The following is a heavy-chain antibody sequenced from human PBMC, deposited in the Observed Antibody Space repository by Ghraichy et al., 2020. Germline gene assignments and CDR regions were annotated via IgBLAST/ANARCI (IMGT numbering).Heavy chain of an antibody. J-gene: IGHJ6*02. CDR1: GGSFSGYY. Sequence: SETLSLTCAVYGGSFSGYYWSWIRQPPGKGLEWIGEINHSGSTNYNPSLKSRVTISVDTSKNQFSLKLSSVTAADTAVYYCARRRSHCSSTSCPKDYYGMDVWGQGTTVTVSS. D-gene: IGHD2-2*01. CDR3: ARRRSHCSSTSCPKDYYGMDV. CDR2: INHSGST. V-gene: IGHV4-34*01.